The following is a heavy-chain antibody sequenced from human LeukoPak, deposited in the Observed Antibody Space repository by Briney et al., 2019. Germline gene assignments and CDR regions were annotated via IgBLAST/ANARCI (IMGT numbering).Heavy chain of an antibody. Sequence: SETLSLTCTVSGGCISSYYWSWIPQPAGKGLEWIGRIYTSGSTNYNPSLKSRVTMSVDTSKNQFSLKLSSVTAADTAVYFCARSPHYDFWSGYFPWGQGPVVSVSS. D-gene: IGHD3-3*01. CDR3: ARSPHYDFWSGYFP. J-gene: IGHJ5*02. CDR2: IYTSGST. V-gene: IGHV4-4*07. CDR1: GGCISSYY.